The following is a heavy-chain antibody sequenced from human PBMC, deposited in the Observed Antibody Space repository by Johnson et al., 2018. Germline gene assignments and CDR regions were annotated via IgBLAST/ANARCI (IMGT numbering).Heavy chain of an antibody. CDR1: GFTFSSYG. J-gene: IGHJ6*03. D-gene: IGHD4-17*01. Sequence: QVQLVESGGGVVQPGRSLRLSCAASGFTFSSYGMHWVRQAPGTGLEWVAVISYDGRNKYYADSVKGRFTISRDNSKNTLYLQMNSQRAEDTAVYYCAKDRGDYASYYYMDVWGKGTTVTVSS. CDR2: ISYDGRNK. V-gene: IGHV3-30*18. CDR3: AKDRGDYASYYYMDV.